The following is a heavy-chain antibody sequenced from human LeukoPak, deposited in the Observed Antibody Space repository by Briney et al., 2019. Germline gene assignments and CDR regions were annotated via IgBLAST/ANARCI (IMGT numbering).Heavy chain of an antibody. CDR1: GFTFSSYS. CDR3: ARLSLDP. V-gene: IGHV3-48*04. Sequence: GGSLRLSCAASGFTFSSYSMNWVRQAPGKGLEWVSYISSSSTIYYADSVKGRFAISRDNAKNSLYLQMNSLRAEDTAVYYCARLSLDPWGQGTLVTVSS. CDR2: ISSSSTI. J-gene: IGHJ5*02.